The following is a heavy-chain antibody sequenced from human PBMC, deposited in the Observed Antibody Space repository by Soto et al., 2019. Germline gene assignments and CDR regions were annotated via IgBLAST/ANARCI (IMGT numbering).Heavy chain of an antibody. CDR2: ISAYNGNT. D-gene: IGHD3-3*01. J-gene: IGHJ6*02. CDR3: AREGAYHDFWRRSMSTDKGAYYYYGMDV. CDR1: GYTFTSYG. V-gene: IGHV1-18*01. Sequence: ASVKVSCKASGYTFTSYGISWVRQAPGQGLEWMGWISAYNGNTNYAQKLQGRVTMTTDTSTSTAYMELRSLRSDDTAVYYCAREGAYHDFWRRSMSTDKGAYYYYGMDVWGQGTTASVS.